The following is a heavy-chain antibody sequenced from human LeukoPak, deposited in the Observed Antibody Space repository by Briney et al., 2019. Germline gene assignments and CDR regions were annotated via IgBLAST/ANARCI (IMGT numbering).Heavy chain of an antibody. CDR1: GYSFTSYW. CDR2: IYPGDSDT. V-gene: IGHV5-51*01. Sequence: GEALKISCKGSGYSFTSYWIGWVRQMPGKGLGWVGIIYPGDSDTRYSPSFQGQVTISADKSISNAYLQWSSLKASDTAMYYCARSWVTGSVYYMDVWGKGTTVTVSS. J-gene: IGHJ6*03. D-gene: IGHD7-27*01. CDR3: ARSWVTGSVYYMDV.